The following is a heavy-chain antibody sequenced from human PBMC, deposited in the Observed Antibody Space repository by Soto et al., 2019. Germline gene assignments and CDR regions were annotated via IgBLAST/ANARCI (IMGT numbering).Heavy chain of an antibody. J-gene: IGHJ3*01. CDR2: ISDAAGSA. Sequence: GGSLRLSCVASGFTFSSYAMSWVRQVPGKGLEWVSTISDAAGSAYYVDSVKGRFTISRDNSKKTLYLQMNSLRAEDTAVYYCARPYGGKIGDAPDLWGPGTMVTVSS. D-gene: IGHD4-17*01. CDR3: ARPYGGKIGDAPDL. CDR1: GFTFSSYA. V-gene: IGHV3-23*01.